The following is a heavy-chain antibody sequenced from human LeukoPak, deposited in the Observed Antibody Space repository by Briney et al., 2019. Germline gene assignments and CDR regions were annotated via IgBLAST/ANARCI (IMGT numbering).Heavy chain of an antibody. CDR3: AKGHVQTPVADYYIDY. V-gene: IGHV3-23*01. CDR2: ISGSGGST. Sequence: GGSLRLSCAASGFTFSSYAMSWVRQAPRKGLEWVSAISGSGGSTYYADSVKGRFTISRDNSKNTLYLQMNSLRAEDTALYYCAKGHVQTPVADYYIDYWGQGALVTVSS. J-gene: IGHJ4*02. CDR1: GFTFSSYA. D-gene: IGHD4-23*01.